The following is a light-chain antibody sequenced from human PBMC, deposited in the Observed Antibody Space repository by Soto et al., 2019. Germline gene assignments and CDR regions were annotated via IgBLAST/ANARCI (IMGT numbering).Light chain of an antibody. J-gene: IGKJ2*01. CDR1: QSISTE. Sequence: EIAMTQSPATLSVSPGERATLSCRASQSISTELAWYQQIPGQPPRLLIYSASTRATGVPARFTGSGSGSDFTLTISGLQSEDFAIYYCRQGHHWPLTFGQGTRLEI. CDR2: SAS. V-gene: IGKV3-15*01. CDR3: RQGHHWPLT.